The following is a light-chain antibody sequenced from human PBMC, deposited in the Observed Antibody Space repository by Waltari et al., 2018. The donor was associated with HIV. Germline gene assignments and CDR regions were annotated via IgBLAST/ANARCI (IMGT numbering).Light chain of an antibody. V-gene: IGKV1-12*01. CDR3: QQTDSFPRT. CDR2: AAS. J-gene: IGKJ1*01. Sequence: DIQMTQSPSSVSASVGDRVTITCRSSQGINSWLAWYQQRPGETQKLLSYAASSLQSGVPSRFSGRGSGTDFTLTISSLQPEDFATYYCQQTDSFPRTFGQGTKVDIK. CDR1: QGINSW.